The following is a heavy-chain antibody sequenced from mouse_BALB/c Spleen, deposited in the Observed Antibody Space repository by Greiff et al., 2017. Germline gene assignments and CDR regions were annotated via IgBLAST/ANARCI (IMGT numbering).Heavy chain of an antibody. D-gene: IGHD3-1*01. CDR2: ISDGGSYT. V-gene: IGHV5-4*02. CDR1: GFTFSDYY. Sequence: EVKLMESGGGLVKPGGSLKLSCAASGFTFSDYYMYWVRQTPEKRLEWVATISDGGSYTYYPDSVKGRFTISRDNAKNNLYLQMSSLKSEDTAMYYCARDRGGGFAYWGQGTLVTVSA. CDR3: ARDRGGGFAY. J-gene: IGHJ3*01.